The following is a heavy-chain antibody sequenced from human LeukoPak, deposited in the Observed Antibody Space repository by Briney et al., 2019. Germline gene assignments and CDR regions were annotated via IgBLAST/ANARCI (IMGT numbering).Heavy chain of an antibody. CDR1: GYTFTGYY. Sequence: ASVKVSCKASGYTFTGYYMHWVRQAPGQGLEWMGWINPNSGGTNYAQKFQGRVTMTRDTSISTAYMELSRLRSDDTAVYYCARVHYDFWSGYSGRENWLDPWGQGTLVTVSS. CDR2: INPNSGGT. V-gene: IGHV1-2*02. J-gene: IGHJ5*02. CDR3: ARVHYDFWSGYSGRENWLDP. D-gene: IGHD3-3*01.